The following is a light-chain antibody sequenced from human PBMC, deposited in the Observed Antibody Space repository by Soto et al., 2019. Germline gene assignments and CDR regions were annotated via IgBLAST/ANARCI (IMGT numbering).Light chain of an antibody. J-gene: IGKJ1*01. CDR2: KVS. Sequence: EVVMTQSPLSLPVTLGQPASISCRSSQNLVNSDGNTYLNWFHQRPGQSPRRLIYKVSNRDSGVPDRFSGSGSGTDFTLRISRVEAEDVGVYYCMQGSHWPRTFGQGTTVEIK. V-gene: IGKV2-30*01. CDR1: QNLVNSDGNTY. CDR3: MQGSHWPRT.